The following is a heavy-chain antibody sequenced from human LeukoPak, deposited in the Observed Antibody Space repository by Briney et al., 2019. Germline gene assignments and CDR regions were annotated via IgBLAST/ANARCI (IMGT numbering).Heavy chain of an antibody. J-gene: IGHJ4*02. Sequence: PSETLTLTCTVSGGSINNYYWSWTRQPPGKGLEWIGYIYYRGSTNYNPSLKSRVTFSVDTSKNQFSLKLNSVTAADTAVYYCARGGDYGDLRYFDYWGRGTRVTVSP. CDR3: ARGGDYGDLRYFDY. V-gene: IGHV4-59*01. CDR1: GGSINNYY. D-gene: IGHD4-17*01. CDR2: IYYRGST.